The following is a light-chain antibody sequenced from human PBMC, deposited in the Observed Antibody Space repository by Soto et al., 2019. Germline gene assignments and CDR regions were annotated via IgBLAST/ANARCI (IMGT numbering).Light chain of an antibody. V-gene: IGKV3-15*01. Sequence: EIVMTQSPATLSVSPGERATLSCRASQSVYSNLAWYQQKPGQAPRLLIYGASTRATGVPATFSGSGSGTEFTLTISSLQSEDFAVYYCQQYSHWPPYTFGHGTKLEIK. CDR2: GAS. CDR3: QQYSHWPPYT. J-gene: IGKJ2*01. CDR1: QSVYSN.